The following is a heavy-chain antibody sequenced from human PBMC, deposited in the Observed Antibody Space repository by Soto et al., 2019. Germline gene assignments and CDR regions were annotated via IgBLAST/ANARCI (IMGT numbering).Heavy chain of an antibody. J-gene: IGHJ5*02. CDR3: ARDQDRIVPGETGP. CDR2: IIPIFGTA. V-gene: IGHV1-69*13. D-gene: IGHD2-15*01. CDR1: GGTFSSYA. Sequence: SVKVSCQASGGTFSSYAISWVRQAPGQGLEWMGGIIPIFGTANYAQKFQGRVTITADESTSTAYMELSSLRSEDTAVYYCARDQDRIVPGETGPWGQGTLVTVSS.